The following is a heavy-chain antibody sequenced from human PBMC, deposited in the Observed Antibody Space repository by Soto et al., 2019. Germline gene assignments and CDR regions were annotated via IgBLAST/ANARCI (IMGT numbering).Heavy chain of an antibody. Sequence: SRTLSLTCAITGDSVSSNSAGCSWVRQSPSRGLEWLGRTYYRSKWYYEYAVSVRGRITINPDTSKNQYSLQLNSVTPEDTAVYFCARGEQYSGRIFDYWGQGTLVTVSS. CDR2: TYYRSKWYY. J-gene: IGHJ4*01. CDR3: ARGEQYSGRIFDY. V-gene: IGHV6-1*01. D-gene: IGHD1-26*01. CDR1: GDSVSSNSAG.